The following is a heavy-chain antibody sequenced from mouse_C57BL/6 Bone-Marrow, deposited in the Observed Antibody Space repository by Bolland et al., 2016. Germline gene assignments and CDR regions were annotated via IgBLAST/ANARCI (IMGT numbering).Heavy chain of an antibody. D-gene: IGHD3-2*01. Sequence: PNNGGTIYNQKFKGKATLTVDKSSSTAYMELRSLTSEDTAVYYCARGQLGFDYWGQGTT. V-gene: IGHV1-18*01. J-gene: IGHJ2*01. CDR3: ARGQLGFDY. CDR2: PNNGGT.